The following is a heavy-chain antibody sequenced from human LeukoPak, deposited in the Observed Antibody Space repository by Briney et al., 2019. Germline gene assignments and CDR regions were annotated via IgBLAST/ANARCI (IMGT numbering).Heavy chain of an antibody. D-gene: IGHD3-3*02. CDR2: INPNSGGT. Sequence: ASVKVPCKASGYTFTGYYMHWVRQAPGQGLEWMGWINPNSGGTNYAQKFQGRVTMTRDTSISTAYMELSRLRSDDTAVYFCARRPINCIIANCYVDYWGQGTLVTVSS. CDR3: ARRPINCIIANCYVDY. J-gene: IGHJ4*02. CDR1: GYTFTGYY. V-gene: IGHV1-2*02.